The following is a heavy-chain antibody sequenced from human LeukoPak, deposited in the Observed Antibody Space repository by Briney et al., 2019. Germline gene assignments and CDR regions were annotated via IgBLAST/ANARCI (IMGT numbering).Heavy chain of an antibody. CDR3: ARARIDY. Sequence: GTSLRLSCAASGFTFSSHGMHWVRQAPGMGLEWVALILYDGSNEYYADSVQGRFTISRDSSRNTLYLQMNSLRAEDTAVYYCARARIDYWGQGTLITVSS. J-gene: IGHJ4*02. CDR2: ILYDGSNE. CDR1: GFTFSSHG. V-gene: IGHV3-30*03. D-gene: IGHD1-14*01.